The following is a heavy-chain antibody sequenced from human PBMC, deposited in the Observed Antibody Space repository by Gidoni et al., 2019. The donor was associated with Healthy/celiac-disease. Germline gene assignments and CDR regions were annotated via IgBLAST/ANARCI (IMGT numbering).Heavy chain of an antibody. Sequence: QVQLQESGPGLVKPSETLSLTCTVSGGSISSYYWSWIRQPPGKGLEWIGYIYYSGSTNYNPSLKSRVTISVDTSKNQFSLKLSSVTAADTAVYYCAGSSPVAGHAFDIWGQGTMVTVSS. CDR3: AGSSPVAGHAFDI. D-gene: IGHD6-19*01. CDR1: GGSISSYY. J-gene: IGHJ3*02. CDR2: IYYSGST. V-gene: IGHV4-59*08.